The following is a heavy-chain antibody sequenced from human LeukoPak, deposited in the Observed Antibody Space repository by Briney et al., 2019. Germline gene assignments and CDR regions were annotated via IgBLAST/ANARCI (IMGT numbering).Heavy chain of an antibody. CDR2: ISGGST. CDR1: GFTVSSNE. Sequence: GGSLRLSCAASGFTVSSNEMSWVRQAPGKGLEWVSSISGGSTYYADSRKGRFTISRDNSKNTLHLQMNSLRAEDTAVYYCARGRGMADPWGQGTLVTVSS. V-gene: IGHV3-38-3*01. D-gene: IGHD3-16*01. CDR3: ARGRGMADP. J-gene: IGHJ5*02.